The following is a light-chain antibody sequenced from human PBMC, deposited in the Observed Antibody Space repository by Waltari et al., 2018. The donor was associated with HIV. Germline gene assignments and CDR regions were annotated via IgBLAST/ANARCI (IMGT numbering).Light chain of an antibody. Sequence: QSVLTQPPSVSGAPGQTVTISCAGSSHNIGAGHHVHGYKQVPGTSPKLVIYSNINRPSGVPDRFSASKSGTSASLAITGLQAEDEAHYYCQSHDRSLSGPWVFGGGTKLTVL. CDR1: SHNIGAGHH. V-gene: IGLV1-40*01. J-gene: IGLJ3*02. CDR3: QSHDRSLSGPWV. CDR2: SNI.